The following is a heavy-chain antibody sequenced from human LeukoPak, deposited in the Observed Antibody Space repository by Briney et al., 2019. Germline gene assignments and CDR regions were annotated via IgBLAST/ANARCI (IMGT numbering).Heavy chain of an antibody. J-gene: IGHJ4*02. V-gene: IGHV4-39*01. D-gene: IGHD5-12*01. CDR2: IHYSGST. CDR1: GDSISSSGSY. CDR3: ARLRIWWGGFDY. Sequence: SETPSLTCTVSGDSISSSGSYWVWIRQPPGKGLEWIGSIHYSGSTYYNPSLKSRVTISVDTSKNQFSLKLSSVTAADTAVYYCARLRIWWGGFDYWGQGTLVTVSS.